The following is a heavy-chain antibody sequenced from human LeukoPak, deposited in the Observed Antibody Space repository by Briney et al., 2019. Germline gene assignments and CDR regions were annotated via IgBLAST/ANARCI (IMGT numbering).Heavy chain of an antibody. CDR3: AKPSGYDSYNFDY. V-gene: IGHV1-18*01. J-gene: IGHJ4*02. Sequence: GASVKVSCKTSGYTFMKYGIIWVRQAPGQGPEWMGWISAYNGNAKYAQSVQGRLTLTIDTSTTTAYMDLRSLRSDDTAVYYCAKPSGYDSYNFDYWGQGTLVTVSS. CDR2: ISAYNGNA. CDR1: GYTFMKYG. D-gene: IGHD5-12*01.